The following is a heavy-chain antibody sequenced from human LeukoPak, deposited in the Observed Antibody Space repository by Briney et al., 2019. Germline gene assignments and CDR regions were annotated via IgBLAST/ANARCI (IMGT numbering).Heavy chain of an antibody. CDR3: ARTRGYYDS. J-gene: IGHJ4*02. CDR2: INHSGST. D-gene: IGHD3-22*01. CDR1: GGSFSGYY. V-gene: IGHV4-34*01. Sequence: SETLSLTCAVYGGSFSGYYWSWIRQPPGKGLEWIGEINHSGSTNYNPSLKSRVTISVDTSKNQLSLKLSSVTAADTAVYYCARTRGYYDSWGQGTLVTVSS.